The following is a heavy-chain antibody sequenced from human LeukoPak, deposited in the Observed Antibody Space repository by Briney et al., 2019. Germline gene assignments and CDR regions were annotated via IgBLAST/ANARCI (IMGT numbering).Heavy chain of an antibody. D-gene: IGHD3-22*01. Sequence: SETLSLTCAVHGGSFSGYYWSWIRQPPGKGLEWIGEINHSGSTNYNPSLKSRVTISVDTSKNQFSLKLSSVTAADTAVYYCARGYDSSGYVDYWGQGTLVTVSS. V-gene: IGHV4-34*01. J-gene: IGHJ4*02. CDR2: INHSGST. CDR1: GGSFSGYY. CDR3: ARGYDSSGYVDY.